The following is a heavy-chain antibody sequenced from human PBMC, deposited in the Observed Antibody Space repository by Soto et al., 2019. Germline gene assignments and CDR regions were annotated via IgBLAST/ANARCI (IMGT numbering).Heavy chain of an antibody. J-gene: IGHJ4*02. CDR3: ARDLRYDSSGPIHY. D-gene: IGHD3-22*01. CDR2: ISAYNGNT. V-gene: IGHV1-18*04. CDR1: GYTFTSYG. Sequence: ASVKVSCKASGYTFTSYGIIWVRQAPGQGLEWMGWISAYNGNTNYAQKLQGKVTMTTDTSTSTAYMELRSLRSDDTAVYYCARDLRYDSSGPIHYWGQGTLVTVSS.